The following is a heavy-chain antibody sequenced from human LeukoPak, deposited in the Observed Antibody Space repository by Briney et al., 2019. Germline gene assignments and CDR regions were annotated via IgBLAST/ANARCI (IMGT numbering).Heavy chain of an antibody. V-gene: IGHV3-23*01. D-gene: IGHD3-22*01. CDR2: ISGSGGST. J-gene: IGHJ4*02. CDR3: AKAQRDYDSSETYYFDY. Sequence: GGSLRLSCAASGFTFSSYAMSGVRQAPGKGLEWVSAISGSGGSTYYADSVKGRFTISRDNSKNTLYLQMNSLRAEDTAVYYCAKAQRDYDSSETYYFDYWGQGTLVTVSS. CDR1: GFTFSSYA.